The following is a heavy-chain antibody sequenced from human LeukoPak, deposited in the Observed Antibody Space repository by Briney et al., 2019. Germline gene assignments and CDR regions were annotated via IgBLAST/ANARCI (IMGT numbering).Heavy chain of an antibody. V-gene: IGHV5-51*01. D-gene: IGHD2-15*01. Sequence: GESLQISFKGSGYSFTSYWIGWVRPMPGKGLEWVGIIYPGDSDTRYSPSFQGQVTMSADKSISTAYLQWSSLKASDTAMYYCARQVPGCSGGSCYSGWFDPWGQGTLVTVSS. CDR2: IYPGDSDT. CDR1: GYSFTSYW. J-gene: IGHJ5*02. CDR3: ARQVPGCSGGSCYSGWFDP.